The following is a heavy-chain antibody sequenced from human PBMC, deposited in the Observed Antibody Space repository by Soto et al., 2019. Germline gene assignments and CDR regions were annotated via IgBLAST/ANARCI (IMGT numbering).Heavy chain of an antibody. D-gene: IGHD2-15*01. CDR2: ISITGNYK. V-gene: IGHV3-21*01. CDR1: GFTFSSFN. CDR3: ASRRLGYCTGGTCPEF. Sequence: EVQLVESGGGLVKPGGSLRLSCAASGFTFSSFNMDWFRQAPGKGLEWVSSISITGNYKYYADSLKGRFTISRDNAQNLLFLQMDSLRPEDTAVYYCASRRLGYCTGGTCPEFWGQGTLVTVTS. J-gene: IGHJ4*02.